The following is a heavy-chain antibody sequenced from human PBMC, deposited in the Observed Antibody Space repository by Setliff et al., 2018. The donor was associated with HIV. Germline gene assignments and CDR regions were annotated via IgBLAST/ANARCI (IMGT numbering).Heavy chain of an antibody. J-gene: IGHJ5*02. CDR2: ISGSGGNT. CDR3: ARSGGDCSGISCYSLWFDP. V-gene: IGHV3-23*01. Sequence: GSLRLSCAASGFTFMNYGMSWVRQAPGKGLAWVSTISGSGGNTYYADSVKGRFTISRDNSNNMLFLQMNSLRTEDTAVYYCARSGGDCSGISCYSLWFDPWGHGTLVTVSS. D-gene: IGHD2-15*01. CDR1: GFTFMNYG.